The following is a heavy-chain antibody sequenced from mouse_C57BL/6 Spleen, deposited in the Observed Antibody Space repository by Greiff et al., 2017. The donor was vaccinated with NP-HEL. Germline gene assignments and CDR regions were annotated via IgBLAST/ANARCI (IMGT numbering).Heavy chain of an antibody. CDR3: ARVYYDYPYYFDY. Sequence: QVQLQQPGAELVRPGSSVKLSCKASGYTFTSYWMHWVKQRPIQGLEWIGSIDPSDSETHYNQKFKDKATLTVDKSSSTAYMQLSSLTSEDSAVYYCARVYYDYPYYFDYWGQGTTLTVSS. V-gene: IGHV1-52*01. CDR2: IDPSDSET. J-gene: IGHJ2*01. D-gene: IGHD2-4*01. CDR1: GYTFTSYW.